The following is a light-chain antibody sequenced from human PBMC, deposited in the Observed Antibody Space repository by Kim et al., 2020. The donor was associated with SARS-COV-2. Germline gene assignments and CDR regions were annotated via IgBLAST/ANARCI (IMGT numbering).Light chain of an antibody. Sequence: GQRVTISCAGSSSNIGCNTVNWYQQLPGTAPKLLIYSNNQRPSGVPDRFSRSKSGTSASLAISGLQSEDEADYYCAAWDDSLNGYVFGTGTKVTVL. V-gene: IGLV1-44*01. CDR2: SNN. J-gene: IGLJ1*01. CDR1: SSNIGCNT. CDR3: AAWDDSLNGYV.